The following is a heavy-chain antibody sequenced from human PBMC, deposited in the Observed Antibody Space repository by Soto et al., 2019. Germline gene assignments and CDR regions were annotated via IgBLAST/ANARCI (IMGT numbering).Heavy chain of an antibody. CDR2: IYYSGST. CDR3: AREIVVVVAATPERWFDP. V-gene: IGHV4-31*03. J-gene: IGHJ5*02. CDR1: GGSISSGGYY. Sequence: SETLSLTCTVSGGSISSGGYYWSWIRQHPGKGLEWIGYIYYSGSTYYNPSLKSRVTISVDTSKNQFSLKLSSVTAADTAVYYCAREIVVVVAATPERWFDPWGQGTLVTVSS. D-gene: IGHD2-15*01.